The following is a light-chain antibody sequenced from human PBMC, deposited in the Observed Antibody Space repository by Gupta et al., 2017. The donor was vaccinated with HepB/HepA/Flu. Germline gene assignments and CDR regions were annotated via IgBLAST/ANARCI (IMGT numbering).Light chain of an antibody. J-gene: IGKJ2*01. Sequence: EIVLTQSPGTLCLSPGDRATLSCRASQSVNSRYLAWYQQKAGQAPRLLIYAASSRATGIPDRFSGSASGTDFTLTISRLEPEDFAVYYCQQYGTSPRYTFGQGTKLEIK. CDR3: QQYGTSPRYT. CDR1: QSVNSRY. CDR2: AAS. V-gene: IGKV3-20*01.